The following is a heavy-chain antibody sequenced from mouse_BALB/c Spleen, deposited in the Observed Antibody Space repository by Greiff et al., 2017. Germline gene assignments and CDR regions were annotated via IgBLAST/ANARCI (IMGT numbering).Heavy chain of an antibody. CDR2: IRNKANGYTT. V-gene: IGHV7-3*02. D-gene: IGHD2-1*01. Sequence: EVKLMESGGGLVQPGGSLRLSCATSGFTFTDYYMSWVRQPPGKALEWLGFIRNKANGYTTEYSASVKGRFTISRDNSQSILYLQMNTLRAEDSATYYCAREYYGNYYFDYWGQGTTLTVSS. CDR3: AREYYGNYYFDY. J-gene: IGHJ2*01. CDR1: GFTFTDYY.